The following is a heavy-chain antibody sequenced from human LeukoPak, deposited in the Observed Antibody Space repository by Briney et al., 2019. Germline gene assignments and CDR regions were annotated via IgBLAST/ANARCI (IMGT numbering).Heavy chain of an antibody. CDR1: GGTFSIYA. CDR3: AGGYCSSTSCLGWFDP. D-gene: IGHD2-2*01. J-gene: IGHJ5*02. V-gene: IGHV1-69*06. CDR2: IIPIFGTA. Sequence: ASVKVSCKASGGTFSIYAISWVRQAPGQGLEWMGGIIPIFGTANYAQKFQGRVTITADKSTSTAYMELSSLRSEDTAVYYCAGGYCSSTSCLGWFDPWGQGTLVTVSS.